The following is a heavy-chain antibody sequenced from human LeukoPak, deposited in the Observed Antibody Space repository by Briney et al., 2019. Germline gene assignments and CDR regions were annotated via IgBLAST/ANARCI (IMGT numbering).Heavy chain of an antibody. J-gene: IGHJ5*02. CDR2: INHSGST. CDR3: ARGRRVRGVIWFDP. Sequence: SETLSLTCAVYGGSLSGYYWSWIRQPPGKGLEWIGEINHSGSTNYNPSLKSRVTISVDTSKNQFSLKLSSVTAADTAVYYCARGRRVRGVIWFDPWGQGTLVTVSS. V-gene: IGHV4-34*01. D-gene: IGHD3-10*01. CDR1: GGSLSGYY.